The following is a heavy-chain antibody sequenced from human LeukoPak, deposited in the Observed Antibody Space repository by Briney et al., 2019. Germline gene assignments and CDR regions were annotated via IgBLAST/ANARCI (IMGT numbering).Heavy chain of an antibody. J-gene: IGHJ4*02. Sequence: SETLSLTCTVSSGSISSSSYYWGWIRQPSGKGLEWIGSIYYSGSTYYNPSLKSRVTISVDTSKNQFSLKLSSVTAADTAVYYCAVDCTNGVCYTDYWGQGTLVTVSS. D-gene: IGHD2-8*01. CDR2: IYYSGST. V-gene: IGHV4-39*01. CDR1: SGSISSSSYY. CDR3: AVDCTNGVCYTDY.